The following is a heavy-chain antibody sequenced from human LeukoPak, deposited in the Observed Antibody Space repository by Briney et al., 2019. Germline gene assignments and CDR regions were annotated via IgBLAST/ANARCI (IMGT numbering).Heavy chain of an antibody. J-gene: IGHJ5*02. CDR1: GGSISSYY. Sequence: PSETLSLTCTVSGGSISSYYWSWIRQPPGKGLEWIGYIYYSGSTNYNPSLKSRVTISVDTCKNQFSLKLSSVTAADTAVYYCARGFSVAWFDPWGQGTLVTVSS. CDR2: IYYSGST. CDR3: ARGFSVAWFDP. V-gene: IGHV4-59*01.